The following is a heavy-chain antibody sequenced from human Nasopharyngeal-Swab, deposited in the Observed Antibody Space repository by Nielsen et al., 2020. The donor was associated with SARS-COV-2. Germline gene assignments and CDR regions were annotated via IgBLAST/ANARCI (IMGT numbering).Heavy chain of an antibody. J-gene: IGHJ4*02. D-gene: IGHD3-10*01. CDR1: GGSISSYY. V-gene: IGHV4-4*07. CDR3: ARDHAVRGADY. CDR2: IYTTGST. Sequence: AGSLTLSCTVSGGSISSYYWSWIRQPAGKGLEWIGRIYTTGSTNYNPSLKSRVTMSVDTSKNQFSLKLSSVTAADTAVYYCARDHAVRGADYWGQGTLVNVSS.